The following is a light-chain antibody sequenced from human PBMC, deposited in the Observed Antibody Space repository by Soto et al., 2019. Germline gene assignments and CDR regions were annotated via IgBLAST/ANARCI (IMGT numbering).Light chain of an antibody. Sequence: PLTQSPSSLSASVKDRDTINCRASQNINNYLNWYQHKPGKAPKLLIYAASSLQSGVPSRFSGSGSGTDFTLTISSLQPEDFATYYCLQSYSTPITFGQGTRLEI. CDR3: LQSYSTPIT. CDR2: AAS. J-gene: IGKJ5*01. CDR1: QNINNY. V-gene: IGKV1-39*01.